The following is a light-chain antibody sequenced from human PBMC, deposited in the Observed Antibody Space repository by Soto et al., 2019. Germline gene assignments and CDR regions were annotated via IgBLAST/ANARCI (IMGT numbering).Light chain of an antibody. CDR1: QSISSY. Sequence: DIQITQSPSSLSASVGDRVTITCRASQSISSYLNWYQRKPGKAPKLLIYAASSLQSGVPSRFSGSGSGTDFTLTISSLQPEDFATYYCQQSYSTLITFGQGTRLEIK. V-gene: IGKV1-39*01. CDR2: AAS. CDR3: QQSYSTLIT. J-gene: IGKJ5*01.